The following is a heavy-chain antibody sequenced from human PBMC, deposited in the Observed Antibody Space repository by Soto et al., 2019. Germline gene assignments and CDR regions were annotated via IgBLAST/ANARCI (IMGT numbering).Heavy chain of an antibody. D-gene: IGHD4-17*01. CDR3: ARHPWTTVTTGPYYYYYYMDV. J-gene: IGHJ6*03. Sequence: SETLSLTCTVSGGSISSYYWSWIRQPPGKGLEWIGYIYYSGSTNYNPSLKSRVTISVDTSKNQFSLKLSSVTAADTAVYYCARHPWTTVTTGPYYYYYYMDVWGKGTTVTVSS. CDR1: GGSISSYY. V-gene: IGHV4-59*08. CDR2: IYYSGST.